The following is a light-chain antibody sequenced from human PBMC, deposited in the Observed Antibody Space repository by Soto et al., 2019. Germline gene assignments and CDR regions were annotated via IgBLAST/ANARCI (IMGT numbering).Light chain of an antibody. CDR3: SSYTSTSTLVI. CDR1: SSDVGGYNY. V-gene: IGLV2-14*03. J-gene: IGLJ2*01. Sequence: QSVLTQPASVSGSPGQSITISCTGTSSDVGGYNYVAWYQHHPGKAPKVMIYDVSNRPSGVSNRFSGSKSGNTASLTISGLQAEDEADYYCSSYTSTSTLVIFGGGTKLTGL. CDR2: DVS.